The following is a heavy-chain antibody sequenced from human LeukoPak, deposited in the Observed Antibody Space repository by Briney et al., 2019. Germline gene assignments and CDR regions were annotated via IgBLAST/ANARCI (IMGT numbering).Heavy chain of an antibody. D-gene: IGHD3-16*01. J-gene: IGHJ4*02. Sequence: GGXXXXXCAXSGXXXSSYSLXWVRQPPGKGVEWVSVIDSSGAVTHYADSVKGRFTISREYSKNTLYLQMNSLRAEDTAVYYCAKDGITTYTKNFDYWGQGTLVTVSS. V-gene: IGHV3-23*01. CDR1: GXXXSSYS. CDR3: AKDGITTYTKNFDY. CDR2: IDSSGAVT.